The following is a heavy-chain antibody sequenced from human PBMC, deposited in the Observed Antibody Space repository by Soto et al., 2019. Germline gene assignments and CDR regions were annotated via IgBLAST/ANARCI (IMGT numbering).Heavy chain of an antibody. CDR2: IYYSGST. CDR1: GGSISSYY. J-gene: IGHJ4*02. V-gene: IGHV4-59*01. CDR3: ARALDYYDSSGYYPFDY. D-gene: IGHD3-22*01. Sequence: PSETLSLTCTVSGGSISSYYWSWIRQPPGKGLEWIGYIYYSGSTNYNPSLKSRVTISVDTSKNQFSLKLSSVTAADTAVYYCARALDYYDSSGYYPFDYWGQGTLVTVS.